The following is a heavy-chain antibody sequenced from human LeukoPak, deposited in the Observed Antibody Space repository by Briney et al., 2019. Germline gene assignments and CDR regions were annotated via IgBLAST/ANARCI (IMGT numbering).Heavy chain of an antibody. V-gene: IGHV1-69*05. Sequence: SVKVSCKASGGTFSSYAISWVRQAPGQGLEWMGGIIPIFGTANYAQKFQGRVTITTDESTSTAYMELSSLRSEDTAVYYCARDHGGSHLNAFDIWGQGTMVTVSS. CDR2: IIPIFGTA. J-gene: IGHJ3*02. D-gene: IGHD5-24*01. CDR3: ARDHGGSHLNAFDI. CDR1: GGTFSSYA.